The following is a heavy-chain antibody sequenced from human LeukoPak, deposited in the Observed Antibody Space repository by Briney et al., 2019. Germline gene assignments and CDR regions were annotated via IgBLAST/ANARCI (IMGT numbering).Heavy chain of an antibody. CDR3: ARDLCTSTGCQYWFDP. J-gene: IGHJ5*02. D-gene: IGHD2-2*01. Sequence: GGSLRLSCVASGFTFSSYWMHWVRQAPGKGLVWVSRIYSDGSRTTYADSVKGRFTISRDNAKNTLYLQMNSLRAEDTAVYHCARDLCTSTGCQYWFDPWGQGTLVTVSS. V-gene: IGHV3-74*01. CDR1: GFTFSSYW. CDR2: IYSDGSRT.